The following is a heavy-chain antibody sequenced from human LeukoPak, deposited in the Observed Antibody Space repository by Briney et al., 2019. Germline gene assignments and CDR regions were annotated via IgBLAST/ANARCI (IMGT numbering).Heavy chain of an antibody. Sequence: GGSLRLSCAASGFTFSSYAMNWVRQAPGKGLEWVSYISTSGSTIYYADSVKGRFTISRDNAKNSLFLQMNSLRAEDTAVYYCARGIAAPDYWGQGTLVTVSS. CDR1: GFTFSSYA. CDR2: ISTSGSTI. D-gene: IGHD6-13*01. CDR3: ARGIAAPDY. J-gene: IGHJ4*02. V-gene: IGHV3-48*03.